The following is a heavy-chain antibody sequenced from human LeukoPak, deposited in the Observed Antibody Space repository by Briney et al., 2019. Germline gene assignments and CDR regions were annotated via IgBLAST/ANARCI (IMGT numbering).Heavy chain of an antibody. J-gene: IGHJ6*02. D-gene: IGHD6-19*01. Sequence: SETLSLTCTVSGGSISSYYWSWIRQPPGKGLEWIGYIYYSGSTNYNPSLKSRVTISVDTSKNQFSLKLSSVTAADTAVYYCAGGYSSGWYLLLDYYYGMDVWGQGTTVTVSS. CDR2: IYYSGST. CDR1: GGSISSYY. CDR3: AGGYSSGWYLLLDYYYGMDV. V-gene: IGHV4-59*01.